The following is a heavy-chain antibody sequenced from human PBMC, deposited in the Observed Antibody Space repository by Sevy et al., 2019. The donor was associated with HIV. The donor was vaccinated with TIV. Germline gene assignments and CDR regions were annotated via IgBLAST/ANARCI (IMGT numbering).Heavy chain of an antibody. D-gene: IGHD3-3*01. V-gene: IGHV3-21*01. CDR3: ARDPPKTILDGMDV. CDR1: GFTFSTFS. J-gene: IGHJ6*02. Sequence: GGSLRLSCAASGFTFSTFSMNWVRQAPGKGLERVSFISFSSNYIYYADSVKGRFTISRDNAQNSLYLQMNSLRAEDTAVYYCARDPPKTILDGMDVWGQGTTVTVSS. CDR2: ISFSSNYI.